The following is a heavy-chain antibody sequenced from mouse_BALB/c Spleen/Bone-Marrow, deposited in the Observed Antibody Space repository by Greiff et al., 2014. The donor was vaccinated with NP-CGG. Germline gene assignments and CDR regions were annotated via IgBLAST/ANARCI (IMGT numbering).Heavy chain of an antibody. D-gene: IGHD3-1*01. Sequence: VHVKQSGPELVKPGASVKVSCKASGYSFTDYNMYWVKQSHGRSLEWIGYIDPYNGGTSYNQKFKGKATLTVDKSSSTAFMHLNSLTSEDSAVYYCASYHSSGYAMDYWGQGTSVTVSS. CDR1: GYSFTDYN. CDR2: IDPYNGGT. CDR3: ASYHSSGYAMDY. J-gene: IGHJ4*01. V-gene: IGHV1S135*01.